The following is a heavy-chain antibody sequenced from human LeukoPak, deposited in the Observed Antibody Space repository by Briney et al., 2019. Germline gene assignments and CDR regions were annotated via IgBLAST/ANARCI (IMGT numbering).Heavy chain of an antibody. Sequence: ASVKVSCKASGYTFTSYYMHWVRQAPGQGLEWMGIINPSGGSTSYAQKFQGRVTMTRDTSTSTVYMELSSLRSEDTAVYYCARGRDLYSSSWWWFDPWGQGTLVTVPS. V-gene: IGHV1-46*01. CDR1: GYTFTSYY. D-gene: IGHD6-13*01. J-gene: IGHJ5*02. CDR2: INPSGGST. CDR3: ARGRDLYSSSWWWFDP.